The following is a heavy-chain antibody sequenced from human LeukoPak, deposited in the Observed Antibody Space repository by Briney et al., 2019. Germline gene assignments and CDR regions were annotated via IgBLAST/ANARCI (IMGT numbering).Heavy chain of an antibody. V-gene: IGHV1-69*02. J-gene: IGHJ5*02. CDR3: ARGNGYSSCQRAFDP. CDR2: IIPILGIA. D-gene: IGHD6-19*01. CDR1: GGTFSSYT. Sequence: SVKVSCTASGGTFSSYTISWVRQAPGQGLEWMGRIIPILGIANYAQKFHGRVTITADKSMSTAYMDLSSPRADDTAVYYCARGNGYSSCQRAFDPWGQGTLVTVSS.